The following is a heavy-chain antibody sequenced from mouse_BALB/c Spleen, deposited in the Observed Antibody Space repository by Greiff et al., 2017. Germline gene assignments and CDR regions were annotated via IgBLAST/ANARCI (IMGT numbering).Heavy chain of an antibody. CDR3: ARNWEGGY. V-gene: IGHV1-87*01. CDR1: GYTFTSYW. Sequence: QVQLQQSGAELARPGASVKLSCKASGYTFTSYWMQWVKQRPGQGLEWIGAIYPGDGDTRYTQKFKGKATLTADKSSSTAYMQLSSLASEDSAVYYCARNWEGGYWGQGTTLTVSS. CDR2: IYPGDGDT. J-gene: IGHJ2*01. D-gene: IGHD4-1*01.